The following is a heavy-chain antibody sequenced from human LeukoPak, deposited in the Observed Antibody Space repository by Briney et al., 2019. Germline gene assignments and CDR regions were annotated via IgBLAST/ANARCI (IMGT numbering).Heavy chain of an antibody. CDR2: IYYSGST. D-gene: IGHD3-10*01. CDR1: GGSISSYY. CDR3: ARGPPGGQFDP. J-gene: IGHJ5*02. V-gene: IGHV4-59*01. Sequence: PSETLSLTCTVSGGSISSYYWSWIRQPPEKGLEWMGYIYYSGSTNYNPSLKSRVTISVDTSKNQFSLKLSSVTAADTAVYYCARGPPGGQFDPWGQGTLVTVSS.